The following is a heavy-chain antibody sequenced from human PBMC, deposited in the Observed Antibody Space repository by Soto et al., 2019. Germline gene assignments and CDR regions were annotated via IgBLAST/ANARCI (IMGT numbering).Heavy chain of an antibody. Sequence: QVQLVQSGAEVQKPGSSVKVSCKASGGTFGSYAISWVRQAPGQGLEWMGGIIPIPGTANYAQKFQGRVTITSDDPTSTGYMALSSMRSEDTDVYYCARSEGSSTSLEIYYYYYYGIDVWGQGTTVTVSS. CDR3: ARSEGSSTSLEIYYYYYYGIDV. CDR1: GGTFGSYA. J-gene: IGHJ6*02. CDR2: IIPIPGTA. V-gene: IGHV1-69*01. D-gene: IGHD2-2*01.